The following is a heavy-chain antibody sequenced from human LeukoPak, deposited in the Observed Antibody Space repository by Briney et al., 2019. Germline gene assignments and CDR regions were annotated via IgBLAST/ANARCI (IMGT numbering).Heavy chain of an antibody. J-gene: IGHJ3*02. D-gene: IGHD4-23*01. CDR1: GYTLTRYG. CDR2: ISAYNGNT. CDR3: ARDGGLAPRAFDI. V-gene: IGHV1-18*01. Sequence: ASVKVSCKASGYTLTRYGISRVRQAPGQGLEWMGWISAYNGNTNYPQKLQGRVTMTTDTSTSTAYMELRSLRSDDTAVYYCARDGGLAPRAFDIWGQGTMVTVSS.